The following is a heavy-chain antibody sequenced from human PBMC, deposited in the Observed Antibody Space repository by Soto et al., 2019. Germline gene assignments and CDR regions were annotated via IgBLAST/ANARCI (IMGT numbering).Heavy chain of an antibody. CDR2: ISWNSGSI. J-gene: IGHJ4*02. D-gene: IGHD1-26*01. CDR3: ARDTTKPLIIVGATEFDY. Sequence: GGSLILSCAASGFTFDYYAMHWVRPAPGKGLEWVSGISWNSGSIGYADSVKGRFTISRDNAKNSLYLQMNSLRAEDTAVYYCARDTTKPLIIVGATEFDYWGQGTRVNVSS. V-gene: IGHV3-9*01. CDR1: GFTFDYYA.